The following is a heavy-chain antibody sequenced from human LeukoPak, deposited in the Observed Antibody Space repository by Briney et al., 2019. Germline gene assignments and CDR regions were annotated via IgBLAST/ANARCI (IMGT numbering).Heavy chain of an antibody. CDR2: ISGSGGNT. CDR3: AKSPVVVTVRGAFDI. CDR1: EFTVSDNY. J-gene: IGHJ3*02. Sequence: GGSLRLSCAASEFTVSDNYMSWVRQAPGKGLEWVSVISGSGGNTYYADSVKGRFTISRDNSKNTLYLQMNSLRAEDTAVYYCAKSPVVVTVRGAFDIWGQGTMVTVSS. D-gene: IGHD2-21*02. V-gene: IGHV3-23*01.